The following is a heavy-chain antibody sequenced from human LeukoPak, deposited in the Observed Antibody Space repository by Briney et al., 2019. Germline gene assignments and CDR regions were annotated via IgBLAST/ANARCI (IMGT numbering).Heavy chain of an antibody. V-gene: IGHV4-39*01. CDR2: IYYSGST. CDR1: GGSISSSSYY. Sequence: SETLSLTCTVSGGSISSSSYYWGWIRQPPGKGLEWIGSIYYSGSTYYNPSLKSRVTISVDMSKNQFSLKLSSVTAADTAVYYCASRGAYYDSSGYYFAYWGQGTLVTVSS. CDR3: ASRGAYYDSSGYYFAY. J-gene: IGHJ4*02. D-gene: IGHD3-22*01.